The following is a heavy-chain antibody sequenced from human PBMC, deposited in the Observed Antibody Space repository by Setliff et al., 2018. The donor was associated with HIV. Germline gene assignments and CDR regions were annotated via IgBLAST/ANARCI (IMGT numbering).Heavy chain of an antibody. Sequence: PSETLSLTCSVSGGSISSYYWSWIRQPPGKGLEWIGDIYYSGMTNYNPSLQSRVTISVDTSKNQFSLKLSSVTAADTAVYYCARRLFGAVAGTYGMDVWGQGTTVTVSS. D-gene: IGHD6-19*01. CDR1: GGSISSYY. CDR3: ARRLFGAVAGTYGMDV. V-gene: IGHV4-59*08. J-gene: IGHJ6*02. CDR2: IYYSGMT.